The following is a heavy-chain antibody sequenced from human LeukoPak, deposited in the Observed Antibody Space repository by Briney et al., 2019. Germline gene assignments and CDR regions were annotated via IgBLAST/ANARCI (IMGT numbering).Heavy chain of an antibody. CDR2: IKSDGSSI. CDR1: GFTFSIYW. J-gene: IGHJ5*02. D-gene: IGHD5-18*01. Sequence: PGGSLRLSCTASGFTFSIYWMHWVRQVPGKGLVWVSRIKSDGSSISYADSVKGRFTISRDNAKNMLYLQMNSLRAEDTAVYYCARERGVENSYGNKWFDPWGQGTLVTVSS. CDR3: ARERGVENSYGNKWFDP. V-gene: IGHV3-74*01.